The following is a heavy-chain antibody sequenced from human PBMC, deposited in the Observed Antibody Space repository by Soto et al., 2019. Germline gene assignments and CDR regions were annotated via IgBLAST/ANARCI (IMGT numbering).Heavy chain of an antibody. J-gene: IGHJ4*02. Sequence: GASVKVSCKPSGYTFTGYYIHWVRQAPGQGLEWMGWINPNSGATNYALKFQGRVTMTRDTSISAAYMELNSPTSDDTAVYYCARSRLTDYSIDYWGQGTLVTVSS. CDR3: ARSRLTDYSIDY. CDR2: INPNSGAT. V-gene: IGHV1-2*02. CDR1: GYTFTGYY. D-gene: IGHD4-4*01.